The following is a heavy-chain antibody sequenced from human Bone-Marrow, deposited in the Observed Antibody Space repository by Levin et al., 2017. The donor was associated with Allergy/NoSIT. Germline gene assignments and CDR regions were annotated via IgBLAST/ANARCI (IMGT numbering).Heavy chain of an antibody. CDR2: ISDGSTT. D-gene: IGHD6-19*01. V-gene: IGHV3-23*01. J-gene: IGHJ1*01. CDR3: AKQAGSGWSSDYFQH. Sequence: GESLKISCAASGFTFSTYAMSWVRQAPGKGLEWVSLISDGSTTYYADSVRGRFTISRDNSKNTLYLQMNSLRAEDTAIYYCAKQAGSGWSSDYFQHWGQGTLVTVSS. CDR1: GFTFSTYA.